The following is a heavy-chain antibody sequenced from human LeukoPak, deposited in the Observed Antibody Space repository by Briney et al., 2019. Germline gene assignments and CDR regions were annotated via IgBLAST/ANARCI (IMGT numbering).Heavy chain of an antibody. CDR2: ISGSGGST. V-gene: IGHV3-23*01. Sequence: PGGSLRLSCAASGFTFSSYAMSWVRQAPGKGLEWVSAISGSGGSTYYADSVKGRFTISRDNAKNSVYLHMNSLRAEDTAVYYCARDGSDSTGYYYALWGQGTLVTVSS. D-gene: IGHD3-22*01. CDR3: ARDGSDSTGYYYAL. J-gene: IGHJ4*02. CDR1: GFTFSSYA.